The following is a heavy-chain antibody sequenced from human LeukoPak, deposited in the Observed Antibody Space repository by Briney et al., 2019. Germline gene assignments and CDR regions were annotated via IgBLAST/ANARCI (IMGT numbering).Heavy chain of an antibody. CDR3: ARVQGHPPNGLDI. CDR1: GFTFSSYW. J-gene: IGHJ3*02. Sequence: PGGSLRLSCAASGFTFSSYWMHWVRQAPGKGGVWVSRINSDGSSTSYADAVKGGFTISRDNAKNTAYLQMNSLRAEDTAVYYCARVQGHPPNGLDIWGQGTMVTVSS. D-gene: IGHD2-8*01. CDR2: INSDGSST. V-gene: IGHV3-74*01.